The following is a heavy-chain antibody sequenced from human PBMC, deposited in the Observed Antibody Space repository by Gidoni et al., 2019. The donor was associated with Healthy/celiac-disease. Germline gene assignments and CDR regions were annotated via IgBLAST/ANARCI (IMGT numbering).Heavy chain of an antibody. CDR3: ARERGNYFRYTDY. CDR2: INHSGST. J-gene: IGHJ4*02. D-gene: IGHD1-7*01. Sequence: QVQLQQWGAGLLKPSETLSLTCAVSGGSFSGYYWSWIRQPPGKGLEWIGEINHSGSTNYNPSLKSRVTISVDTSKNQFSLKLSSVTAADTAVYYCARERGNYFRYTDYWGQGTLVTVSS. CDR1: GGSFSGYY. V-gene: IGHV4-34*01.